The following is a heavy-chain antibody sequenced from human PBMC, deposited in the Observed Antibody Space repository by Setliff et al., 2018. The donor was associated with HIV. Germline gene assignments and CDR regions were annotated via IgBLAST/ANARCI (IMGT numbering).Heavy chain of an antibody. J-gene: IGHJ3*02. CDR3: AKDLDIVVVPAAPDAFDI. CDR1: GFTFNYHA. V-gene: IGHV3-23*01. Sequence: PGGSLRLSCAASGFTFNYHAMTWVRQAPGKGLEWVSGISGSGDSTFYAHSVKGRFTISRDNAKNSLYLQMNSLRVEDTAVYYCAKDLDIVVVPAAPDAFDIWGQGTMVTVSS. CDR2: ISGSGDST. D-gene: IGHD2-2*03.